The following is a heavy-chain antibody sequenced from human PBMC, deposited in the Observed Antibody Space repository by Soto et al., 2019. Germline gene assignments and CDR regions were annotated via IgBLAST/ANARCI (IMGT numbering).Heavy chain of an antibody. CDR2: IYHSGST. J-gene: IGHJ5*02. D-gene: IGHD2-2*02. CDR3: AREVHCSSTNCYTGIPWFDP. CDR1: GGSISSSNW. V-gene: IGHV4-4*02. Sequence: PSETLSLTCAVSGGSISSSNWWSWVRQPPGKGLEWIGEIYHSGSTNYNPSLKSRVTISVDKSKNQFSLKLSSVTAADTAVYYCAREVHCSSTNCYTGIPWFDPWGQGTLVTVSS.